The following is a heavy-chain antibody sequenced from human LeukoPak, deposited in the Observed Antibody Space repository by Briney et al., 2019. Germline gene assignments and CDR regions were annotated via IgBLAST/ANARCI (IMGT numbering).Heavy chain of an antibody. CDR1: GFTFSSYA. J-gene: IGHJ6*04. D-gene: IGHD2-2*01. CDR2: ISYDGSNK. CDR3: ARDPKSSTRKQGSGMDV. Sequence: GGSLRLSCAASGFTFSSYAMHWVRQAPGKGLEWVAVISYDGSNKYYADSVKGRFTISRGNSKNTLYLQMNSPRAEDTAVYYCARDPKSSTRKQGSGMDVWGKGTTVTVSS. V-gene: IGHV3-30*04.